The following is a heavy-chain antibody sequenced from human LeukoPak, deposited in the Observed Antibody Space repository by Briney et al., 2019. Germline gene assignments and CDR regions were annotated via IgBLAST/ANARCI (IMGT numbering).Heavy chain of an antibody. CDR2: INHSGST. CDR1: GGSFSGYH. CDR3: ARMSIAARDFDY. V-gene: IGHV4-34*01. D-gene: IGHD6-6*01. Sequence: SSETLSLTCAVYGGSFSGYHWSWIRQPPGKGLEWIGEINHSGSTNYNPSLKSRVTILVDTSKNQFSLKLSSVTAADTAVYYCARMSIAARDFDYWGQGTLVTVSS. J-gene: IGHJ4*02.